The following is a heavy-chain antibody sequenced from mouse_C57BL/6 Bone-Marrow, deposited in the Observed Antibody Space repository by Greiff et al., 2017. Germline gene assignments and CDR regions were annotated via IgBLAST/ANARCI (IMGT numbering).Heavy chain of an antibody. CDR3: ARGNDGYYGNFDY. Sequence: VQLQQPGAELVRPGSSVKLSCKASGYTFTSYWMDWVKQRPGQGLEWIGNIYPSDSEKYYNQKFKDKATLAVDKSSSTAYMQLSSLTSEDSAVYYCARGNDGYYGNFDYWGQGTTHTVSS. D-gene: IGHD2-3*01. V-gene: IGHV1-61*01. CDR2: IYPSDSEK. CDR1: GYTFTSYW. J-gene: IGHJ2*01.